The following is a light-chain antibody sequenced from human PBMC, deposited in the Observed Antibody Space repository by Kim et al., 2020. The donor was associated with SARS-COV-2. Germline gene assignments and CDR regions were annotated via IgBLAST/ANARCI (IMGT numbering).Light chain of an antibody. J-gene: IGKJ1*01. Sequence: EIVLTQSPDTLSLSPGERATLSCWASRSISSYLAWYQQKPGQAPRLLIYDASNRATGIPARFSGSGSGTDFTLTISSLEPEDFAVYYCQQRSTWPPWTFGEGTKVDIK. CDR2: DAS. CDR1: RSISSY. V-gene: IGKV3-11*01. CDR3: QQRSTWPPWT.